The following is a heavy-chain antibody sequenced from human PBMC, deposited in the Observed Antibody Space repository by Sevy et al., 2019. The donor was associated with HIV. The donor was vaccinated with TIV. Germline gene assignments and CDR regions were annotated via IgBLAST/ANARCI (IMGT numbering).Heavy chain of an antibody. CDR2: ISYDGSNK. D-gene: IGHD3-16*02. CDR3: ARDGAGLRLGELSLYHRYFDY. Sequence: GGSLRLSCAASGFTFSSYAMHWVRQAPGKGLEWVAVISYDGSNKYYADSVKGRFTISRDNSKNTLYLQMNSLRAEDTAVYYCARDGAGLRLGELSLYHRYFDYWGQGTLVTVS. V-gene: IGHV3-30-3*01. CDR1: GFTFSSYA. J-gene: IGHJ4*02.